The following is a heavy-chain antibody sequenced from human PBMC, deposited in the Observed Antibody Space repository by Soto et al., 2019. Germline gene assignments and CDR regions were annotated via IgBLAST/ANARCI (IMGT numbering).Heavy chain of an antibody. CDR2: ISYDGSNK. V-gene: IGHV3-30*03. CDR1: GFTFSSYG. D-gene: IGHD6-19*01. J-gene: IGHJ4*02. Sequence: QVQLVESGGGVVQPGRSLRLSCAASGFTFSSYGMHWVRQAPGKGLEWVAVISYDGSNKYYADSVKGRFTISRDNSKNTLYLQLNSRRAEDPAVYYGCSGWVWESLDYWGQGTLVTVSS. CDR3: CSGWVWESLDY.